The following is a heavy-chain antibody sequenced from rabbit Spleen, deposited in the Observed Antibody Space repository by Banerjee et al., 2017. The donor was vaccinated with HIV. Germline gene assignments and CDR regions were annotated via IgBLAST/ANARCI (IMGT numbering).Heavy chain of an antibody. CDR3: ARGYASSSGLPTYYFNL. V-gene: IGHV1S45*01. J-gene: IGHJ4*01. Sequence: EESGGDLVKPEGSPTLTCTASGFSFSSSYWICWVRQAPGKGLEWIACIDSGRYDSADYANWAKGRFTISKSSSTTVTLQMTSLTAADTATYFCARGYASSSGLPTYYFNLWGPGTLVTVS. CDR2: IDSGRYDSA. CDR1: GFSFSSSYW. D-gene: IGHD1-1*01.